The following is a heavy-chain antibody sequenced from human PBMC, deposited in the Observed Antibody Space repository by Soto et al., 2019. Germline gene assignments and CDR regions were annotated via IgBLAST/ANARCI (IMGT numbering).Heavy chain of an antibody. V-gene: IGHV3-23*01. CDR3: AKDQAPSIFGVVIIGWGWFDP. D-gene: IGHD3-3*01. Sequence: GGSLRLSCAASGFTFSSYAMIWVRQAPGKGLEWVSAISGSGGSTYYADSVKGRFTISRDNSKNTLYLQMNSLRAEDTAVYYCAKDQAPSIFGVVIIGWGWFDPWGQGTLVTVSS. CDR1: GFTFSSYA. J-gene: IGHJ5*02. CDR2: ISGSGGST.